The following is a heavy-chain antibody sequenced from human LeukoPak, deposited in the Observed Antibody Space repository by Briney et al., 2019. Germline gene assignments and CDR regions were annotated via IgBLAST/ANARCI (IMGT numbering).Heavy chain of an antibody. CDR2: IYYSGST. CDR3: ARFSNGQVSYYFDY. D-gene: IGHD1-14*01. J-gene: IGHJ4*02. CDR1: GGSISSYY. V-gene: IGHV4-59*08. Sequence: SETLSLTCTVSGGSISSYYWSWIRQPPGKGPEWIGYIYYSGSTNYNPSLKSRVTISVDTSKNQFSLKLSSVTAADTAVYYCARFSNGQVSYYFDYWGQGTLVTVSS.